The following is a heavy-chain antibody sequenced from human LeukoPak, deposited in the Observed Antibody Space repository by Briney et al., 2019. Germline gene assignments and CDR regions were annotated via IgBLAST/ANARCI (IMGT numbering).Heavy chain of an antibody. D-gene: IGHD6-13*01. CDR3: ARHTRTKPGIAAPGSRMDV. Sequence: NPSETLSLTCTVSGGSISSGSYYWSWIRQPAGKGLEWIGRIYTSGSTNYNPSLKSRVTISVDTSKNQFSLKLSSVTAADTAVYYCARHTRTKPGIAAPGSRMDVWGKGTTVTVSS. CDR2: IYTSGST. CDR1: GGSISSGSYY. V-gene: IGHV4-61*02. J-gene: IGHJ6*03.